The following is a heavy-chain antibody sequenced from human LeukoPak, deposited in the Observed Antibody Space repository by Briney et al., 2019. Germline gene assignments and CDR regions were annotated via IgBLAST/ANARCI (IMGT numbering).Heavy chain of an antibody. J-gene: IGHJ4*02. Sequence: SETLSLTCTVSGGSISSYYWTWIRKPPGKGLGLEWIGYIYYSGGTNYNPSLKSRVTISIDTSKNQVSLKLSSVTAADTAVYYCARLWDSSSSLDYWGQGTLVTVSS. V-gene: IGHV4-59*08. CDR1: GGSISSYY. CDR3: ARLWDSSSSLDY. CDR2: IYYSGGT. D-gene: IGHD6-6*01.